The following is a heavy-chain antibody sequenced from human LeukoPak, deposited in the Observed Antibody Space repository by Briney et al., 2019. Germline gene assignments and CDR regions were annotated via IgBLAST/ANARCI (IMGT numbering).Heavy chain of an antibody. V-gene: IGHV3-69-1*01. J-gene: IGHJ4*02. D-gene: IGHD2-2*02. CDR1: GFTFSTYS. CDR3: AGVVPAAITPAY. CDR2: ITSSNYM. Sequence: SGGSLRLSCAASGFTFSTYSMSWVRRAPGKGLEWVSCITSSNYMYYADSVKGRFTISRDNARNSLYLEMNSLRAEDTAVYYCAGVVPAAITPAYWGQGTLVTVSS.